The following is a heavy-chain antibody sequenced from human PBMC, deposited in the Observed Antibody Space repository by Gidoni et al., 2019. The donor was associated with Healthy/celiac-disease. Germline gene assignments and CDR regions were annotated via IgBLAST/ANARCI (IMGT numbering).Heavy chain of an antibody. D-gene: IGHD4-17*01. J-gene: IGHJ1*01. CDR3: ARGLMGSDYPEYFQH. Sequence: EVQLVESGGGLVKPGGSLSLSCAASGFTFSSYSMNWVRQPPGKGLEWVSSISSSSSYIYYADSVKGRFTISRDNAKNSLYLQMNSLRAEDTAVYYCARGLMGSDYPEYFQHWGQGTLVTVSS. V-gene: IGHV3-21*01. CDR1: GFTFSSYS. CDR2: ISSSSSYI.